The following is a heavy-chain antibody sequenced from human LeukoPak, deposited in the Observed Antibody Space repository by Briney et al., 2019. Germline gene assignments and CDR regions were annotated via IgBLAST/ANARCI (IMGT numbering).Heavy chain of an antibody. Sequence: PGRSLRLSCAASGFTFSSYAMHWVRQAPGKGLEWVAVISYDGNDKYYADSVKGRFTISRDISKNTLYVQMNSLRGEDTAVYYCARDRREYSSGWYFDQWGQGILVTVSS. CDR2: ISYDGNDK. V-gene: IGHV3-30*04. D-gene: IGHD6-19*01. CDR1: GFTFSSYA. J-gene: IGHJ4*02. CDR3: ARDRREYSSGWYFDQ.